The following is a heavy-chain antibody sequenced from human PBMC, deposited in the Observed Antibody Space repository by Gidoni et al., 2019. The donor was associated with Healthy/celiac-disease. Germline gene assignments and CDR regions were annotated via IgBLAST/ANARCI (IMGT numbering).Heavy chain of an antibody. CDR3: ASLVDTAMAGYYGMDV. D-gene: IGHD5-18*01. CDR1: GGTFSRYT. J-gene: IGHJ6*02. Sequence: QVQLVQSGAEVKKPGSSVKVSCKASGGTFSRYTISWVRQAPGQGLEWMGRIIPILGIANYAQKFQGRVTITADKSTSTAYMELSSLRSEDTAVYYCASLVDTAMAGYYGMDVWGQGTTVTVSS. CDR2: IIPILGIA. V-gene: IGHV1-69*02.